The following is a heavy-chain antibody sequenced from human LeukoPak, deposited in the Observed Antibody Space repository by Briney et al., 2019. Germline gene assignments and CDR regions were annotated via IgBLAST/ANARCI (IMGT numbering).Heavy chain of an antibody. Sequence: SETLSLTCTVSGGSISSGSYYWSWIRQPAGKGLEWIGRIYTSGSTNYNPSLKSRVTISVDTSKNQFSLKLSSVTAADTAVYYCARDRAYYYGSGSYYNPGDQDDYWGQGTLVTVSS. J-gene: IGHJ4*02. D-gene: IGHD3-10*01. CDR2: IYTSGST. CDR1: GGSISSGSYY. CDR3: ARDRAYYYGSGSYYNPGDQDDY. V-gene: IGHV4-61*02.